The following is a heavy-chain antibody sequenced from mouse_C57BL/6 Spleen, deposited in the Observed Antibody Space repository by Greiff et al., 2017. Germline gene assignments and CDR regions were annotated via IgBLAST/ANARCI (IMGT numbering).Heavy chain of an antibody. Sequence: DVKLQESGGGLVQPGGSMKLSCAASGFTFSDAWMDWVRQSPEKGLEWVAEIRNKANNHATYYAESVKGRFTISRDDSKSSVYLQMNSLRAEDTGIYYCTRTGRYGRDYFDYWGQGTTLTVSS. CDR3: TRTGRYGRDYFDY. CDR1: GFTFSDAW. CDR2: IRNKANNHAT. J-gene: IGHJ2*01. V-gene: IGHV6-6*01. D-gene: IGHD1-1*01.